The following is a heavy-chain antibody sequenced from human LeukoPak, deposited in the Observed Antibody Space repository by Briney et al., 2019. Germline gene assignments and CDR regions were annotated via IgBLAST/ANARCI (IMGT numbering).Heavy chain of an antibody. CDR3: ARDVGMGYSNPAY. CDR1: GFTFSSYA. V-gene: IGHV3-30*04. Sequence: GGSLRLSCAASGFTFSSYAMHWVRQAPGKGLEWVAVISYDGSNKYYADSVKGRFTISRDNSKNTLYLQMNSLRAEDTAVYYCARDVGMGYSNPAYWGQGTLVTVSS. CDR2: ISYDGSNK. D-gene: IGHD4-11*01. J-gene: IGHJ4*02.